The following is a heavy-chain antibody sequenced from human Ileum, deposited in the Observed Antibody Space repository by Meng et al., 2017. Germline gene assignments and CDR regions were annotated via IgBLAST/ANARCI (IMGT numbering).Heavy chain of an antibody. J-gene: IGHJ4*02. CDR1: GGSVGRSGYQ. V-gene: IGHV4-61*08. D-gene: IGHD7-27*01. CDR3: ARDHWGSLDY. Sequence: GQLQGSGPDRVRPSEDPHLVSTGSGGSVGRSGYQWGWIQQPRGKGLEWIGYASTNYNPSLKSRVSISLDTSTNQFSLKLTSVTAADTAVYYCARDHWGSLDYWGQGVLVTVSS. CDR2: AST.